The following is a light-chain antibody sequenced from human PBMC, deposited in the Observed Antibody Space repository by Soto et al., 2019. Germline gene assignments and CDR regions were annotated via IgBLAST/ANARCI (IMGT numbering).Light chain of an antibody. V-gene: IGKV3-20*01. Sequence: EMVLTQYPGTLSLSPGERATLSCRASQSVSSSYLAWYQQKPGQAPRLLIYGASSRATGIPDRFSSSGSGTDFTLTISRREPEDFAVYYCQQYCSSPPYTFGQGTKLEIK. CDR2: GAS. J-gene: IGKJ2*01. CDR3: QQYCSSPPYT. CDR1: QSVSSSY.